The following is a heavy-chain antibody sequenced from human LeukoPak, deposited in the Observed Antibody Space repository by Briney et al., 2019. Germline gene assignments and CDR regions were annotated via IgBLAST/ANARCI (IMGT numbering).Heavy chain of an antibody. CDR2: ISYDGSNK. Sequence: GRSLRLSCAASVFTFSSYGMHWVRQAPGKGLEWVAVISYDGSNKYYADSVKGRFTISRDNSKNTLYLQMNSLRAEDTAVYYCARDGPLVVRYFDWPPLFGFDYWGQGTLVTVSS. CDR3: ARDGPLVVRYFDWPPLFGFDY. D-gene: IGHD3-9*01. J-gene: IGHJ4*02. CDR1: VFTFSSYG. V-gene: IGHV3-30*03.